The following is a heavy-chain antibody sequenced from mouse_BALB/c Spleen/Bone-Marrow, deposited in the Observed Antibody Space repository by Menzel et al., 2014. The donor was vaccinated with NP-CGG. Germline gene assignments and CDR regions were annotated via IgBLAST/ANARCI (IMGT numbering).Heavy chain of an antibody. CDR1: GYTFTSYY. D-gene: IGHD2-10*01. CDR2: INPSNGGT. J-gene: IGHJ4*01. Sequence: QAQLQQSGAELVKPGASVKLSCKASGYTFTSYYLYWVKPRPGQGLEWIGEINPSNGGTNFNERFKSKASLTVDKSSSTAYMQLNSLTSEDSAVYYCTRRSLLSDYYSMDYWGQGTSVTVSS. CDR3: TRRSLLSDYYSMDY. V-gene: IGHV1S81*02.